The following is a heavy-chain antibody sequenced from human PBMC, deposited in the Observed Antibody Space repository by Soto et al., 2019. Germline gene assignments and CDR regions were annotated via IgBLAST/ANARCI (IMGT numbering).Heavy chain of an antibody. D-gene: IGHD3-22*01. CDR2: IYYSGST. J-gene: IGHJ4*02. Sequence: QLQLQESGPGLVKPSETLSLTCTVSGGSISSSSYYWGWIRQPPGKGLEWIGSIYYSGSTYYNPSLKSRVPISVDTSKNKFSLKLSSVTAADTAVYYCARHWMDYYDSSGSYYSPSYFDYWGQGTLVTVSS. V-gene: IGHV4-39*01. CDR3: ARHWMDYYDSSGSYYSPSYFDY. CDR1: GGSISSSSYY.